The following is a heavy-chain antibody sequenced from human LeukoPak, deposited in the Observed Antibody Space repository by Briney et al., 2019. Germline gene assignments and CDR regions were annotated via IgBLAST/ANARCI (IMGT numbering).Heavy chain of an antibody. V-gene: IGHV3-30*03. D-gene: IGHD2-8*02. CDR1: GFTFSSYG. Sequence: GGSLRLSCEASGFTFSSYGMSWVRQAPGKGLEWVAVISYDGSNKYYADSVKGRFTISRDNSKNTLYLQMNSLRAEDTAVYYCARAWSRVDAFDIWGQGTMVTVSS. CDR2: ISYDGSNK. CDR3: ARAWSRVDAFDI. J-gene: IGHJ3*02.